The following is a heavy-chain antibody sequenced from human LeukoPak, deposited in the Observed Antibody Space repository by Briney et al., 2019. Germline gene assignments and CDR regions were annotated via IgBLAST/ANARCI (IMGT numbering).Heavy chain of an antibody. CDR3: ARFAIVRDLATYNWIDP. Sequence: SETLSLTCIVSDSSISGSYFWGWVRQPPGKGLESIGAMHHTGSAYYNPSLQSRVSISLDVSKSQISLHLNSMTAADTAVYYCARFAIVRDLATYNWIDPWGQGTLVTVS. CDR1: DSSISGSYF. D-gene: IGHD3-10*01. V-gene: IGHV4-38-2*02. J-gene: IGHJ5*02. CDR2: MHHTGSA.